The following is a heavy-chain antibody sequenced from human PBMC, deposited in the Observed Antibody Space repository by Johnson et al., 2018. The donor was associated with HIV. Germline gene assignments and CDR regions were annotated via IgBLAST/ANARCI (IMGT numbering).Heavy chain of an antibody. CDR1: GFTVSSNY. CDR2: IYSGGST. V-gene: IGHV3-66*02. J-gene: IGHJ3*02. D-gene: IGHD2-8*02. Sequence: VQLVESGGGLVQPGGSLRLSCAASGFTVSSNYMSWVRQAPGKGLEWVSVIYSGGSTYHADSVTGRFTISRDNSKNTLYLQMNSLRAEDTSVYYCARDLVRASHAFDIWGQGTMVTVSS. CDR3: ARDLVRASHAFDI.